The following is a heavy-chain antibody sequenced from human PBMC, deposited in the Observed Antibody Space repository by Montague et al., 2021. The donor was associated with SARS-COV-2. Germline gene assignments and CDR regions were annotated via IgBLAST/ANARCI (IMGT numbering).Heavy chain of an antibody. V-gene: IGHV4-34*01. Sequence: SETRSLTCAVCGGSFSGYYWSWIRQPPGKGLKWIGEINHSGSTNYNPSLKSRVTISVDTSKNQFSLKLSSVTAADTAVYYCARVRAVPAAMRIFSLGRSYYGMDVWGQGTTVTVSS. D-gene: IGHD2-2*01. J-gene: IGHJ6*02. CDR1: GGSFSGYY. CDR2: INHSGST. CDR3: ARVRAVPAAMRIFSLGRSYYGMDV.